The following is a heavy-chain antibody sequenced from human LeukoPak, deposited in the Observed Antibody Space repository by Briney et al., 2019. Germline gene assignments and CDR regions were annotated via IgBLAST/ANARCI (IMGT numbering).Heavy chain of an antibody. CDR3: ARDLIPYSSSSSAGGGY. D-gene: IGHD6-6*01. V-gene: IGHV3-20*04. J-gene: IGHJ4*02. CDR2: INWNGGST. CDR1: GFTFDDYG. Sequence: PGGSLRLSCAASGFTFDDYGMSWVRQAPGKGLEWVSGINWNGGSTGYADSVKGRFTISRDNAKNSLYLQMNSLRAEDTALYYCARDLIPYSSSSSAGGGYWGQGTLVTVSS.